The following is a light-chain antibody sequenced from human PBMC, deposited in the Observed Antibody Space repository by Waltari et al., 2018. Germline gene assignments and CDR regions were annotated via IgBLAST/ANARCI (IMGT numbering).Light chain of an antibody. CDR3: SSYTSSNTYV. V-gene: IGLV2-14*03. Sequence: QSALTQPASVSGSPGQSITISCTGTSSDVGGSNYVSWYQQHPGKAPKPMIYDVSDRPSGVSNRVSGSKSGNTASLTISGLQAEDEADYYCSSYTSSNTYVFGTGTKVTVL. CDR1: SSDVGGSNY. CDR2: DVS. J-gene: IGLJ1*01.